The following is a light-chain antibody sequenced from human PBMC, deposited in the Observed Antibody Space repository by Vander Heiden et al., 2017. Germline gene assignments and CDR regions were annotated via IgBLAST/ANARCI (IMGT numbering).Light chain of an antibody. CDR1: SSNVGAGYD. CDR3: QSYDSSLSGVV. Sequence: QSVLTQPPPVSGAPGQRVTISCTGSSSNVGAGYDGHWYRQLPGTAPKLLIYGNSNRPSGVPDRFSGSKSGTSASLAITGLQAEDEADYYCQSYDSSLSGVVFGGGTKLTVL. J-gene: IGLJ2*01. V-gene: IGLV1-40*01. CDR2: GNS.